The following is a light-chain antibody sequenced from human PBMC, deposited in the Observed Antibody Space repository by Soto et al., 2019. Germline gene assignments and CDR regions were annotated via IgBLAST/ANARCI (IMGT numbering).Light chain of an antibody. Sequence: QSALTQPPSVSGSPGQSVAISCTGTSSDIGAYNRVSWYQQPPGTAPKLMIYDVNNRPSGVPDRFSGSKSGNTASLTISGLQAYDEAYYYCSSFTSSNTYVFGTGTKLTVL. CDR2: DVN. V-gene: IGLV2-18*02. J-gene: IGLJ1*01. CDR1: SSDIGAYNR. CDR3: SSFTSSNTYV.